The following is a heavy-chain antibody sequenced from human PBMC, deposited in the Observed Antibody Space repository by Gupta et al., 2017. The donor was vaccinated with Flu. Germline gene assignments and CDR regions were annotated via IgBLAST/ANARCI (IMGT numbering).Heavy chain of an antibody. Sequence: QVQLQQWGAGLLKPSETLSLTCAVYGGSFSGYYWSWIRQPPGKGLEWIGEINHSGSTNYNPSLKSRVTISVDTSKNQFSLKLSSVTAADTAVYYCARINSRLPIAAAGTGPFDYWGQRTLVTVSS. CDR2: INHSGST. V-gene: IGHV4-34*01. D-gene: IGHD6-13*01. CDR1: GGSFSGYY. CDR3: ARINSRLPIAAAGTGPFDY. J-gene: IGHJ4*02.